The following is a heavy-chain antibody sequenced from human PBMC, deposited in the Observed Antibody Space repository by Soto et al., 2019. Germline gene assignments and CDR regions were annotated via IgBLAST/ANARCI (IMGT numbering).Heavy chain of an antibody. J-gene: IGHJ5*02. D-gene: IGHD6-13*01. CDR2: INHSGST. CDR1: GGSFSCYY. V-gene: IGHV4-34*01. Sequence: SETLSLTCAVYGGSFSCYYWIWIRQPPGKGLEWIGEINHSGSTNYNPSLKSRVTISVDTSKNQFSLKLSSVTAADTAVYYCAGRLSSSSTSNWFDPWGQGTLVTVSS. CDR3: AGRLSSSSTSNWFDP.